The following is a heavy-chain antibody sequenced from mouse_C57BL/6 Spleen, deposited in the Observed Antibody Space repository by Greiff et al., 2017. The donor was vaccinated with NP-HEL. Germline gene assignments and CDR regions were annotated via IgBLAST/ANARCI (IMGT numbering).Heavy chain of an antibody. V-gene: IGHV1-7*01. D-gene: IGHD1-1*01. CDR3: ARETTVVAPFDY. CDR1: GYTFTSYW. Sequence: VQLQQSGAELAKPGASVKLSCKASGYTFTSYWMHWVKQRPGQGLEWIGYINPSSGYTTYNQKFKDKATLTADKSSSTAYRQLSSLTYEDSAVYYCARETTVVAPFDYWGQGTTLTVST. J-gene: IGHJ2*01. CDR2: INPSSGYT.